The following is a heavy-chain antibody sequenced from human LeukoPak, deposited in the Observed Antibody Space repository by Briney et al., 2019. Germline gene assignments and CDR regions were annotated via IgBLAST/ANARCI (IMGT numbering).Heavy chain of an antibody. CDR3: ARDVVRGVYFDY. V-gene: IGHV4-31*03. CDR1: GGSISSGGYY. Sequence: SETLSLTCTVSGGSISSGGYYWSWIRQHPGKGLEWTGYIYYSGSTYYNPSLKSRVTISVDTSKNQFSLKLSSVTAADTAVYYCARDVVRGVYFDYWGQGTLVTVSS. CDR2: IYYSGST. J-gene: IGHJ4*02. D-gene: IGHD2-8*02.